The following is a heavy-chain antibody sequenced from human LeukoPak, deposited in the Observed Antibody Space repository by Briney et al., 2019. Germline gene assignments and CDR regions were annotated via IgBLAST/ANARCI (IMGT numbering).Heavy chain of an antibody. V-gene: IGHV4-59*01. CDR1: GGSISSYY. CDR3: ARDHVRPREKGIDY. Sequence: PSETLSLTCTVSGGSISSYYWSWIRQPPGKGLEWIGYIYYSGSTNYNPSLKSRVTISVDTSKNQFSLKLSSVTAADTAVYYCARDHVRPREKGIDYWGQGTLVTVSS. CDR2: IYYSGST. D-gene: IGHD6-13*01. J-gene: IGHJ4*02.